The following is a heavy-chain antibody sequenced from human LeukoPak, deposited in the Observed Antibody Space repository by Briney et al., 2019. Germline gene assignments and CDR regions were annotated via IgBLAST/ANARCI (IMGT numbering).Heavy chain of an antibody. Sequence: SVEVSCKASGGTFSSYAISWVRQAPGQGLEWMGRIIPILGIANYAQKFQGRVTITADKSTSTAYMELSSLRSEDTAVYYCARDSSGWSPFDYWGQGTLVTVSS. D-gene: IGHD6-19*01. CDR2: IIPILGIA. CDR1: GGTFSSYA. J-gene: IGHJ4*02. CDR3: ARDSSGWSPFDY. V-gene: IGHV1-69*04.